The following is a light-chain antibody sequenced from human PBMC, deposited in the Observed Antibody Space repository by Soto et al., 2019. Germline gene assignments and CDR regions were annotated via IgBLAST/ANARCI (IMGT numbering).Light chain of an antibody. Sequence: EIVMTQSPATLSVSPGERATLSCRASQSVSSNLAWYQQKPDQAPRLLIYGASTRATGIPARFSGSGSGTEFTLTISSLQSEDFAVYYCQQYNNWPPTWTFGQGTKVDTK. CDR2: GAS. CDR3: QQYNNWPPTWT. V-gene: IGKV3-15*01. J-gene: IGKJ1*01. CDR1: QSVSSN.